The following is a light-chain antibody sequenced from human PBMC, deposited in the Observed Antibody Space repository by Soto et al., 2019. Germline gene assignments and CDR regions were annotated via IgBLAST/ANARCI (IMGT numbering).Light chain of an antibody. CDR1: KLGDKY. CDR2: QDS. CDR3: QAWDSSFVV. Sequence: SYELTQPPSVSVSPGQTASITCSGDKLGDKYACWYQQKPGQSPVLVIYQDSKRPSGIAERFSGSNSGNTATLTISGTQAMNEADYYCQAWDSSFVVFGGGTKVTVL. V-gene: IGLV3-1*01. J-gene: IGLJ2*01.